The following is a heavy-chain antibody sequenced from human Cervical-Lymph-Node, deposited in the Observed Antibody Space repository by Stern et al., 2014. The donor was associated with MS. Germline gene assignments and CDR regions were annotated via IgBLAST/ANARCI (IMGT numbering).Heavy chain of an antibody. CDR1: GFSFSSYW. V-gene: IGHV3-74*01. Sequence: EMQLVESGGGLIQSGGSLRLSCAASGFSFSSYWMHWVRQVPEKGLVWVSRINGDGSGTSYADSVKGRFTISRDNAKNILYLQMNSLKAEDTAVYYCVRDDVPTRTGLGDYWGQGTLVTVSS. CDR3: VRDDVPTRTGLGDY. D-gene: IGHD1-14*01. J-gene: IGHJ4*02. CDR2: INGDGSGT.